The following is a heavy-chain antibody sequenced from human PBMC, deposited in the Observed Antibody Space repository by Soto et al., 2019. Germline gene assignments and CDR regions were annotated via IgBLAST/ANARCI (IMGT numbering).Heavy chain of an antibody. D-gene: IGHD6-6*01. J-gene: IGHJ6*02. CDR2: INSDGSST. CDR3: ATSRIAARPGGGYYYYYYGMDV. Sequence: GGSLRLSCAASGFTFSSYWMHWVRQAPGKGLVWVSRINSDGSSTSYADSVKGRFTISRDNAKNTLYLQMNSLRAEDTAVYYCATSRIAARPGGGYYYYYYGMDVWGQGTTVTVSS. CDR1: GFTFSSYW. V-gene: IGHV3-74*01.